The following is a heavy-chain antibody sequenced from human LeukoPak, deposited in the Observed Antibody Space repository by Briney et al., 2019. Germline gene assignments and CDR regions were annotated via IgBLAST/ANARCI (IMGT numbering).Heavy chain of an antibody. J-gene: IGHJ4*02. V-gene: IGHV4-31*03. CDR2: IYYSGST. D-gene: IGHD6-13*01. CDR3: ARDRGSSWSFDY. Sequence: PSETLSLTCTVSGGSISSGGYYWSWIRQHPGTGLEWIGYIYYSGSTYYNPSLKSRVTISVDTSKNQFSLKLSSVTAADTAVYYCARDRGSSWSFDYWGQGTLVTVSS. CDR1: GGSISSGGYY.